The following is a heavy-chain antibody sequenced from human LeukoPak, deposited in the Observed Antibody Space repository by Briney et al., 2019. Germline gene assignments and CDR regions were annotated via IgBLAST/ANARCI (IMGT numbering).Heavy chain of an antibody. CDR1: GLTFSTYG. V-gene: IGHV3-30*02. D-gene: IGHD2-15*01. Sequence: GGSLRLSCAASGLTFSTYGMHWVRQAPGKGLEWVALILHNGSNTYYADSVKGRFTISRDNSKNTVYLQMNSLRAEDTAVYYCAKDATRYRGSDSCNGWDFDYWGQGTLVTVSS. CDR2: ILHNGSNT. CDR3: AKDATRYRGSDSCNGWDFDY. J-gene: IGHJ4*02.